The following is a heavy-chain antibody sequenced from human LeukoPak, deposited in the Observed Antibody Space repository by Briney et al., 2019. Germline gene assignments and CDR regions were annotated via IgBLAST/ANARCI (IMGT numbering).Heavy chain of an antibody. D-gene: IGHD1-20*01. CDR1: GGSISSSSYY. Sequence: SETLSLTCTVSGGSISSSSYYWGWIRQPPGKGLEWIGSIYYSGSTYYNPSLKSRVTISVDTSKNQFSLKLSSVTAADTAVYYCARDQSPYNWNDEGVFYFDYWGQGTLVTVSS. V-gene: IGHV4-39*07. CDR2: IYYSGST. J-gene: IGHJ4*02. CDR3: ARDQSPYNWNDEGVFYFDY.